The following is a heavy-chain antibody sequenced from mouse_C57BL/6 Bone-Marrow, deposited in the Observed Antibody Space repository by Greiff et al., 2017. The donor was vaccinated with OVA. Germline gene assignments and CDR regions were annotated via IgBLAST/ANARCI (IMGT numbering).Heavy chain of an antibody. Sequence: VQLQQSGAELARPGASVKLSCKASGYTFTSYGISWVKQRTGQVLELIGEIYPRSGNTYYNEKFKGKATLTADKSTSTAYMDLRSLTSEDSAVYFCYGSSYYWGQGTTLTVSS. D-gene: IGHD1-1*01. CDR2: IYPRSGNT. CDR1: GYTFTSYG. CDR3: YGSSYY. J-gene: IGHJ2*01. V-gene: IGHV1-81*01.